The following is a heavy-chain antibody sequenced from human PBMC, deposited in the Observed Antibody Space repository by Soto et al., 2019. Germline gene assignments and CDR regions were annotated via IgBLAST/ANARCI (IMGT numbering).Heavy chain of an antibody. V-gene: IGHV3-74*01. CDR2: LQSDGGSP. CDR3: ARSGSIEY. Sequence: DVQLVESGGGLVQPGGSLRLSWAASGFTFNHYWRHWVGQPPGKGRGWVSRLQSDGGSPDYAHSVKGRLTISRDNAKNTVYLQMNTLSPDATAVYYCARSGSIEYWGRGTLVTVSS. J-gene: IGHJ4*02. CDR1: GFTFNHYW.